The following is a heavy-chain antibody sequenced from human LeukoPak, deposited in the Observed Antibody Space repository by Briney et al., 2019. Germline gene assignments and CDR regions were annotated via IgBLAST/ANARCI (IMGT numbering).Heavy chain of an antibody. CDR2: MNPNSGNT. D-gene: IGHD2-21*01. CDR3: ARDSKQVRFTYDY. V-gene: IGHV1-8*01. J-gene: IGHJ4*02. Sequence: ASVKVSCKASGYTFTSYDINWVRQATGQGLEWMGWMNPNSGNTGYAQKFQGRVTMTRNTSISTAYMELSSLRSEDTAVYYCARDSKQVRFTYDYWGQGTLVTVSS. CDR1: GYTFTSYD.